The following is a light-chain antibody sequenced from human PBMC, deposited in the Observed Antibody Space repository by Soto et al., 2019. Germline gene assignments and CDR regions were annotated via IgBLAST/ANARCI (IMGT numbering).Light chain of an antibody. CDR3: QQYNNWPPSIT. CDR1: QSVSSN. J-gene: IGKJ5*01. V-gene: IGKV3-15*01. Sequence: EIVMTQSPATLSMSPGERATLSCRASQSVSSNLAWYQQKPGQATRLLIYGASTRATGIPARFSGSGSGTEFSLTISSLQSEDFAVYYCQQYNNWPPSITFGQGTRLEIK. CDR2: GAS.